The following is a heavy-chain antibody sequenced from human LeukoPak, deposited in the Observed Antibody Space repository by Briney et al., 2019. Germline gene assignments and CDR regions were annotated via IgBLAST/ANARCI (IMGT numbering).Heavy chain of an antibody. CDR1: GFTFSSYA. V-gene: IGHV3-23*01. CDR2: ISGSGGST. D-gene: IGHD6-13*01. Sequence: PGGSLRLSCAASGFTFSSYAMSWVRQAPGKGLEWVSAISGSGGSTYYADSVKGRFTISRDNAKNSLYLQMNSLRAEDTAVYYCARAAYSSSWYGLWGQGTLVTVSS. J-gene: IGHJ4*02. CDR3: ARAAYSSSWYGL.